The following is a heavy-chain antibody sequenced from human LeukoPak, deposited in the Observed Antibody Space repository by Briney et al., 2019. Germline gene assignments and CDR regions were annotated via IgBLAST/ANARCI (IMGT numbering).Heavy chain of an antibody. Sequence: SETLSLTCTVSGGSINGYYWSWIRQPPGKGLEWIGHIYFSGSTKYNPSLKSRVTISVDTSKKQFSLKLSSVTAADTAVYYCASSQAAPGTPFDYWGQGTLVTVSS. CDR3: ASSQAAPGTPFDY. D-gene: IGHD6-25*01. V-gene: IGHV4-59*01. J-gene: IGHJ4*02. CDR1: GGSINGYY. CDR2: IYFSGST.